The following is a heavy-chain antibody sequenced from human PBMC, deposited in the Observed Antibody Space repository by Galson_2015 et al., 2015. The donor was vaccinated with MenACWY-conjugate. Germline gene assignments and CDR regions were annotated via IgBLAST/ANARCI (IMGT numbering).Heavy chain of an antibody. CDR2: IDPNGNEK. CDR1: GFTFRAHW. D-gene: IGHD2-8*01. J-gene: IGHJ4*02. V-gene: IGHV3-7*03. Sequence: SLRLSCATSGFTFRAHWMSWVRQAPGEGLEWVANIDPNGNEKHYVDSVKGRFTVSRDNARNSMYLQMNSLRAGETAVYYCAREHTPPGLIFDSWGQGTLVTVPS. CDR3: AREHTPPGLIFDS.